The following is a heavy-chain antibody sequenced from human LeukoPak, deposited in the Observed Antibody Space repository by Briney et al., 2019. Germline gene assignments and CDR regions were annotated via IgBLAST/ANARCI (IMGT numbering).Heavy chain of an antibody. Sequence: SETLSLTCAVYGGSFSGYYWSWIRQPPGKGLEWIGEINHSGSTNYNPSLKSRVTISVDTSKNQFSLKLSSVTAADTAVYYCASGGVVGADAEDYWGQGTLVTVSS. CDR2: INHSGST. V-gene: IGHV4-34*01. J-gene: IGHJ4*02. CDR3: ASGGVVGADAEDY. CDR1: GGSFSGYY. D-gene: IGHD1-26*01.